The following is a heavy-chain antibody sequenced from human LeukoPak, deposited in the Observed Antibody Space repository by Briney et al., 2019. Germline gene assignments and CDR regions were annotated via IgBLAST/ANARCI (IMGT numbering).Heavy chain of an antibody. J-gene: IGHJ4*02. CDR2: ISYDGSNK. CDR1: GFTFSSYG. D-gene: IGHD2-21*02. CDR3: AKDSTTGDHEY. V-gene: IGHV3-30*18. Sequence: PGGSLRLSCAASGFTFSSYGMHWVRQAPVKVLEWVAVISYDGSNKYYADSVKGRFTISRDNSKNTLYLQMNSLRAEDTAVYYCAKDSTTGDHEYWGQGTLVTVSS.